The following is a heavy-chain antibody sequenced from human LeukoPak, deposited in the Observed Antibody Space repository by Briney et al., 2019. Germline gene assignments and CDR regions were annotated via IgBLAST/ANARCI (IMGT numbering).Heavy chain of an antibody. D-gene: IGHD2-15*01. CDR2: INHSGST. J-gene: IGHJ4*02. CDR1: GGSFSGYY. Sequence: SETLSLTCAVYGGSFSGYYWSWIRQPPGKGLEWIGEINHSGSTNYNPSLKSRVTISVDTSKNQFSLKLSSVTAADTAVYYCARGRPPPCSGVVCGFDYWGQGTLVTVSS. CDR3: ARGRPPPCSGVVCGFDY. V-gene: IGHV4-34*01.